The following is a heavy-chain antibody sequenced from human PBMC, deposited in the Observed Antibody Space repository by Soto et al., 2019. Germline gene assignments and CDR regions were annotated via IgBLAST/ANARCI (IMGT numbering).Heavy chain of an antibody. D-gene: IGHD3-9*01. V-gene: IGHV4-59*01. CDR1: GGSISSYY. CDR3: ARARRYYDILTGSSYYFDY. Sequence: SETLSLTCTVSGGSISSYYWSWIRQPPGKGLEWIGYIYYSGSTNYNPSLKSRVTISVDTSKNQFSLKLSSVTAADTAVYYCARARRYYDILTGSSYYFDYWGQGTLVTVS. J-gene: IGHJ4*02. CDR2: IYYSGST.